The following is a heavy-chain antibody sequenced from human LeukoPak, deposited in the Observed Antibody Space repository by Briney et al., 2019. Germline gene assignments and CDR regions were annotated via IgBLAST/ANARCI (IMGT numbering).Heavy chain of an antibody. V-gene: IGHV4-59*08. J-gene: IGHJ4*02. D-gene: IGHD3-10*01. Sequence: XVSGGSIGXXXXXWIRXPPGXXXXXXXYIHYSGTTNCNPTLKSRVTISVDTSKNQFSLKLTSATAADTAVYYCARGLVWGSGSYYPLRYWGQGTLVTVSS. CDR2: IHYSGTT. CDR3: ARGLVWGSGSYYPLRY. CDR1: GGSIGXXX.